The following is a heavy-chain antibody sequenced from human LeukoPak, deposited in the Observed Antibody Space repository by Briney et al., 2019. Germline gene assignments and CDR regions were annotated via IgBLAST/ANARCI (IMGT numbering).Heavy chain of an antibody. J-gene: IGHJ4*02. CDR1: GGSISSYY. CDR2: IYTSGST. D-gene: IGHD5-18*01. V-gene: IGHV4-4*07. Sequence: PSXTLSLTCTVSGGSISSYYWSWIRQPAGKGLEWIGRIYTSGSTNYNPSLKSRVTMSVDTSKNQFSLKLSSVTAADTAVYYCASMYAGGYSYGYEFDYWGQGTLVTVSS. CDR3: ASMYAGGYSYGYEFDY.